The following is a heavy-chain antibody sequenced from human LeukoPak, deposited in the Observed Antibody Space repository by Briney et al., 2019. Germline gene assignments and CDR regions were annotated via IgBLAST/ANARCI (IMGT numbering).Heavy chain of an antibody. J-gene: IGHJ6*02. V-gene: IGHV3-53*01. CDR2: IYSGGST. CDR3: VGRPYYYYGMDV. CDR1: GFTVSSNY. Sequence: PGGSLRLSCAASGFTVSSNYMSWVRQAPGKGLEWVSVIYSGGSTYYADSVKGRFTISRDNSKNTLYLQMNSLRAEDTAIYYCVGRPYYYYGMDVWGQGTTVTVSS.